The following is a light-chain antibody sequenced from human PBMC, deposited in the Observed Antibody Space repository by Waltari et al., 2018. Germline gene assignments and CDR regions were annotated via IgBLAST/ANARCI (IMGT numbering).Light chain of an antibody. V-gene: IGKV1-8*01. CDR3: QQYYTYPLT. J-gene: IGKJ3*01. CDR1: QGISTY. CDR2: AAS. Sequence: AIRMTQSPSSLSASTGDRVTITCRASQGISTYLAWYQQKPGKAPKLLIFAASTSQSGVPSRFSGSGSGTGFTLTISSLQSEDFATYSCQQYYTYPLTFGPGTKVDIK.